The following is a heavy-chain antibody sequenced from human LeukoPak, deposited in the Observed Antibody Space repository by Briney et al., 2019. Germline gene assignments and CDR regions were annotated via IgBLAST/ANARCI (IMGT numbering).Heavy chain of an antibody. CDR3: ARGLQVAVAVYFDY. CDR1: GGSISSSSYY. D-gene: IGHD6-19*01. CDR2: IYYSGST. V-gene: IGHV4-39*01. J-gene: IGHJ4*02. Sequence: PSETLSLTCTVSGGSISSSSYYWGWIRQPPGKGLEWIGSIYYSGSTYYNPSLKSRVTISVDTPKNQFSLKLSSVTAADTAVYYCARGLQVAVAVYFDYWGQGTLVTVSS.